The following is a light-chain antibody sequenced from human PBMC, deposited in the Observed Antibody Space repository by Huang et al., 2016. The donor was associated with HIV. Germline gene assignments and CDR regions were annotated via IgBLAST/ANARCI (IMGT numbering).Light chain of an antibody. J-gene: IGKJ3*01. Sequence: IVMTQSPATLSFSPGERATLSCRASQSVSSNLAWYQQKPCPAPRLLIYGASTRATSIPARFSGSGSGTEFTLTISSLQSEDFAVYYCQQYNNWPPEETFGPGTKVDIK. CDR1: QSVSSN. CDR2: GAS. V-gene: IGKV3-15*01. CDR3: QQYNNWPPEET.